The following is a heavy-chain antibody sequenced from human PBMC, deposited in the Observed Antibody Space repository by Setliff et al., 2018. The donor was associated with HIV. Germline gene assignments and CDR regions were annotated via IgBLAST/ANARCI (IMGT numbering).Heavy chain of an antibody. CDR2: IIPIFGTA. D-gene: IGHD3-3*01. J-gene: IGHJ3*02. CDR1: TFTFTDYT. CDR3: ARVAWYYSFWSGLGDAFDI. V-gene: IGHV1-69*13. Sequence: ASVKVSCKVSTFTFTDYTLYWVRQAPGQGLEWMGGIIPIFGTANHVQKFQGRVTITADESTSTAYMELSSLRSEDTAVYYCARVAWYYSFWSGLGDAFDIWGQGTMVTVS.